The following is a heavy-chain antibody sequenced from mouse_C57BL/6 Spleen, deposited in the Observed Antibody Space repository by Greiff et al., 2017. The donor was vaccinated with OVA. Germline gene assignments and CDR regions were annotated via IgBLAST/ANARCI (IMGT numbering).Heavy chain of an antibody. CDR3: ARKDYGNYEGYFDY. Sequence: EVQLQESGPELVKPGASVKISCKASGYSFTDYNMNWVKQSNGKSLEWIGVINPNYGTTSYNQKFKGKATLTVDQSSSTAYMQLNSLTSEDSAVYYCARKDYGNYEGYFDYWGQGTTLTVSS. CDR2: INPNYGTT. D-gene: IGHD2-1*01. V-gene: IGHV1-39*01. CDR1: GYSFTDYN. J-gene: IGHJ2*01.